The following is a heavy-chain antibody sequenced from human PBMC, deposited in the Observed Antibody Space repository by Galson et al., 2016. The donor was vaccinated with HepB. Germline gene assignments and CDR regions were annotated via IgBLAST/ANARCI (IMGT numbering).Heavy chain of an antibody. J-gene: IGHJ6*02. CDR3: AKGTYDMDV. V-gene: IGHV3-30*18. CDR1: GFTFSSYA. CDR2: ISYDGRNK. Sequence: SLRLSCAASGFTFSSYAMHWVRQAPGKGLEWVAVISYDGRNKYYADSVKGRVTISRDDSENTLYLQMNSLRAEDTAVYWCAKGTYDMDVWGQGTTVTVSS.